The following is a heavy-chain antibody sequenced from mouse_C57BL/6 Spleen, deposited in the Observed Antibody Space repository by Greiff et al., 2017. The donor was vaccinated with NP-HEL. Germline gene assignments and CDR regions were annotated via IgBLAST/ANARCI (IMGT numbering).Heavy chain of an antibody. CDR2: IDPETGGT. CDR3: TRRGVNYFDY. V-gene: IGHV1-15*01. J-gene: IGHJ2*01. Sequence: VQLQQSGAELVRPGASVTLSCKASGYTFTDYEMHWVKQTPVHGLEWIGAIDPETGGTAYNQKFKGKAILTAAKSSSTAYIERRSLTSEDSAVYYCTRRGVNYFDYWGQGTTLTVSS. D-gene: IGHD2-1*01. CDR1: GYTFTDYE.